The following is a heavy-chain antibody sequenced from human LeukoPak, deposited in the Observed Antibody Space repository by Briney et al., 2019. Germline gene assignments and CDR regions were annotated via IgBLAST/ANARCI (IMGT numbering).Heavy chain of an antibody. V-gene: IGHV1-2*02. D-gene: IGHD2-2*01. CDR2: INPNDGDT. Sequence: ASVKVSCKASGYTFTDYYMHWVRQAPGQGFEWMGWINPNDGDTNYAQKFQGRVTMTRDTSISTAHMEVSRLRSDDTAVYYCARANFLYCSSTTCLLDYWGQGTLVTVSS. CDR3: ARANFLYCSSTTCLLDY. CDR1: GYTFTDYY. J-gene: IGHJ4*02.